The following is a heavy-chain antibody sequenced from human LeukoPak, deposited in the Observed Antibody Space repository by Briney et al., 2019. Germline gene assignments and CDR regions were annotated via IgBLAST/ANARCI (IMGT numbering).Heavy chain of an antibody. CDR1: GFTFSSYG. V-gene: IGHV3-33*06. Sequence: GGSLRLSYAASGFTFSSYGMHWVRQAPGKGLEWVAVIWYDGSNKYYADSVKGRFTISRDNSKNTLYLQMNSLRAEDTAVYYCAKAQDTAMALDYWGQGTLVTVSS. J-gene: IGHJ4*02. CDR3: AKAQDTAMALDY. CDR2: IWYDGSNK. D-gene: IGHD5-18*01.